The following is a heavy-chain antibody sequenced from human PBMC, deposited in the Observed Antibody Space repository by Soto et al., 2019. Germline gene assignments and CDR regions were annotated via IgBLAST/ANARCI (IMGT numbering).Heavy chain of an antibody. Sequence: SETLSLTCTVSGGSISSSSYYWGWIRQPPGKGLEWIGSIYYSGSTYYNPSLKSRVTISVDTSKNQFSLKLSSVTAADTAVYYCARRSLNCSSTSCYSYYYYYMDVWGKGTTVTVS. CDR2: IYYSGST. D-gene: IGHD2-2*02. CDR3: ARRSLNCSSTSCYSYYYYYMDV. V-gene: IGHV4-39*01. J-gene: IGHJ6*03. CDR1: GGSISSSSYY.